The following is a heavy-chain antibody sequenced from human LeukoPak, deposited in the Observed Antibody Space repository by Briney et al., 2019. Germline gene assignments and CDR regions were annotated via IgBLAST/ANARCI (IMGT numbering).Heavy chain of an antibody. CDR3: ARDLRGYSYGYYYYYMDV. J-gene: IGHJ6*03. CDR2: IYTSGST. CDR1: GGSISSGSYY. Sequence: SQTLSLTCTVSGGSISSGSYYWSWIRQPAGKGLGWIGRIYTSGSTNYNPSLKSRVTISVDTSKNQFSLKLSSVTAADTAVYYCARDLRGYSYGYYYYYMDVWGKGTTVTVSS. D-gene: IGHD5-18*01. V-gene: IGHV4-61*02.